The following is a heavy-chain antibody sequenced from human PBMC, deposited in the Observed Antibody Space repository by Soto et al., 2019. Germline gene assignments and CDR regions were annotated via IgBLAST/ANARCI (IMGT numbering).Heavy chain of an antibody. V-gene: IGHV1-2*02. J-gene: IGHJ6*02. CDR3: ARDRGSGWYLTYYYYGMDV. Sequence: ASVKVSCKASGYTFSGYYMHWVRQAPGQGLEWMGCINPNSGGTNYAQKFQGRVTMTRDTSISTAYMELSMLRSDDTAVYYCARDRGSGWYLTYYYYGMDVWGQGTTVTVSS. D-gene: IGHD6-19*01. CDR1: GYTFSGYY. CDR2: INPNSGGT.